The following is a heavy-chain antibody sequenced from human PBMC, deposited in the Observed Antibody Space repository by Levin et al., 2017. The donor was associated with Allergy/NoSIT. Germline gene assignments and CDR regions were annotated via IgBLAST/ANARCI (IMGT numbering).Heavy chain of an antibody. J-gene: IGHJ4*02. V-gene: IGHV3-21*01. D-gene: IGHD2-21*02. CDR3: ARTAQGNYYFDY. Sequence: GASVKVSCAASGFTFSGYSLNWVRQAPGKGLEWVSSISSSNNYIYYADSVKGRFTISRDNANNSLYLQMNSLRAEDTAVYYCARTAQGNYYFDYWGQGTLVPVSS. CDR1: GFTFSGYS. CDR2: ISSSNNYI.